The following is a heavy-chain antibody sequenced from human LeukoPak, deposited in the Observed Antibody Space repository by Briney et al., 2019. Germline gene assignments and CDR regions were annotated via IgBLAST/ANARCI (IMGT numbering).Heavy chain of an antibody. D-gene: IGHD3-3*01. CDR3: AIMTYYDFWSGYSGGGAFDI. CDR1: GGSFSGYY. V-gene: IGHV4-34*01. CDR2: INHSGST. J-gene: IGHJ3*02. Sequence: SETLSLTCAVYGGSFSGYYWSWIRQPPGKGLEGIGEINHSGSTNYNPSLKSRVTISVDTSKNQFSLKLSSVTAADTAVYYCAIMTYYDFWSGYSGGGAFDIWGQGTMVTVSS.